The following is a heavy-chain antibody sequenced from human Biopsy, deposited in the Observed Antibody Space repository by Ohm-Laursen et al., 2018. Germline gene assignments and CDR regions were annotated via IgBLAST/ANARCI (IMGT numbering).Heavy chain of an antibody. CDR3: AREAIGYQLPCDD. J-gene: IGHJ4*02. Sequence: SVKVSCKASGGTFNGYGINWVRQAPGQGLEGMGRIIPILRTTTYAPKFQGRVTFTADKSSSTAYLELSSLTSEDTAMFYCAREAIGYQLPCDDWGQGTLVTVSS. CDR1: GGTFNGYG. D-gene: IGHD2-15*01. V-gene: IGHV1-69*04. CDR2: IIPILRTT.